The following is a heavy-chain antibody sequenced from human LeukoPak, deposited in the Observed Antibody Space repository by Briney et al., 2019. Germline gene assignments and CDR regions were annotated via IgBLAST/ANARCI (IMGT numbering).Heavy chain of an antibody. CDR1: GFTFSSYA. J-gene: IGHJ4*02. CDR2: ISGSGGST. Sequence: GGSLTLSCAASGFTFSSYAVSWVRQAPGKGLEWVSAISGSGGSTYYADSVKGRFTISRDNSKNTLYLQMNSLRAEDTAVYYCASRDDFWSGYTNFDYWGQGTLVTVSS. D-gene: IGHD3-3*01. CDR3: ASRDDFWSGYTNFDY. V-gene: IGHV3-23*01.